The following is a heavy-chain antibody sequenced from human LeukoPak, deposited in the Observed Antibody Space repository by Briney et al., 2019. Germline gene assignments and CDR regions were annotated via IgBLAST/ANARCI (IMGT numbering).Heavy chain of an antibody. J-gene: IGHJ4*02. CDR2: IFYSGTT. Sequence: SETLSLTCTVSGGSVSRGGYYWSWIRQPPGKGLEWIGYIFYSGTTNYNPSLKSRVTISLDTSKNQFSLKLSSLTAADTAVYYCARGDYYDSGRFDYWGQGTLVTVSS. CDR1: GGSVSRGGYY. D-gene: IGHD3-22*01. V-gene: IGHV4-61*08. CDR3: ARGDYYDSGRFDY.